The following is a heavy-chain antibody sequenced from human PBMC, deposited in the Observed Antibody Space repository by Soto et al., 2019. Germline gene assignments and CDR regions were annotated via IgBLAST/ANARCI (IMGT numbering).Heavy chain of an antibody. CDR3: ARAQNYYDSSGYYDAFDI. J-gene: IGHJ3*02. Sequence: ESGGDLVQPGRSLRLSCAASGFNFNDYGMHWVRQAPGKGLEWVSSISWNSVSIGYADSVKGRFTISRDNSKNTLYLQMNSLRAEDTAVYYCARAQNYYDSSGYYDAFDIWGQGTMVTVSS. CDR1: GFNFNDYG. CDR2: ISWNSVSI. V-gene: IGHV3-9*01. D-gene: IGHD3-22*01.